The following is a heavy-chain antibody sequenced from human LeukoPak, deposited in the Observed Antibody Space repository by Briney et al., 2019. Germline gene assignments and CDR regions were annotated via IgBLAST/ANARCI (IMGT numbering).Heavy chain of an antibody. CDR2: ISTYNGNT. D-gene: IGHD5-12*01. CDR3: ASVRPGIVATTYYFDY. V-gene: IGHV1-18*01. J-gene: IGHJ4*02. Sequence: ASVKVSCKASGYTFTSYGISWVRQPPGQGRAWMGWISTYNGNTNYAQKVQGRVTMTTDTSTSTAYMELRSLRSDDTAVYYCASVRPGIVATTYYFDYWGQGTLVTVSS. CDR1: GYTFTSYG.